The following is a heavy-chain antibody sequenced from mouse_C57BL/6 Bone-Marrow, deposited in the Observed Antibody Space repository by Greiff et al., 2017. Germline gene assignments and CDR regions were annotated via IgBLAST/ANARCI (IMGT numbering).Heavy chain of an antibody. CDR3: ARRRVVTSVVSTDY. J-gene: IGHJ2*01. Sequence: QVQLQQPGAELVKPGASVTLSCKASGYTFTSYWMPWVKPRPGQGLEWIGMINPNRGSTNYNEKFKSKATLTVDKSSSTAYMQHSSLTSEDSAVYYCARRRVVTSVVSTDYWGQGTTLTVSS. CDR1: GYTFTSYW. V-gene: IGHV1-64*01. D-gene: IGHD1-1*01. CDR2: INPNRGST.